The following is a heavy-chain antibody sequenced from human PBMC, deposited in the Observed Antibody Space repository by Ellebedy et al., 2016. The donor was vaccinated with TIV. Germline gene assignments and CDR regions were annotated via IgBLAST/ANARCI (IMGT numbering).Heavy chain of an antibody. CDR1: GGTFSSYA. CDR2: IIPILGIA. Sequence: SVKVSXXASGGTFSSYAISWVRQAPGQGLEWMGRIIPILGIANYAQKFQGRVTITADKSTSTAYMELSSLRSEDTAVYYCARDLGLRYFDWLFHYAFDIWGQGTMVTVSS. V-gene: IGHV1-69*04. J-gene: IGHJ3*02. CDR3: ARDLGLRYFDWLFHYAFDI. D-gene: IGHD3-9*01.